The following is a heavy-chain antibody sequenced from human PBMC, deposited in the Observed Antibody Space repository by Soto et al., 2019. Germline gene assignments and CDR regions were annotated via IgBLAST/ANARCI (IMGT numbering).Heavy chain of an antibody. Sequence: PSETLSLTCTVSGGSVSSGSYYWSWIRQPPGKGLEWIGYIYYSGSTNYNPSLKTRLTISLDTSKNQFSLKLSSVTAADTAVYYCAKGSCSGGSCYGFDYWGQGTLVTVSS. CDR1: GGSVSSGSYY. CDR3: AKGSCSGGSCYGFDY. J-gene: IGHJ4*02. D-gene: IGHD2-15*01. V-gene: IGHV4-61*01. CDR2: IYYSGST.